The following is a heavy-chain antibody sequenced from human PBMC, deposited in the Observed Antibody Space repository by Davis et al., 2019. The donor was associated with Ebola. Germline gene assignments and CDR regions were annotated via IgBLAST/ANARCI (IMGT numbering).Heavy chain of an antibody. CDR2: IYYSGST. D-gene: IGHD6-13*01. V-gene: IGHV4-39*07. CDR3: ARGSRRYSSTLRINWFDP. Sequence: MPSETLSLTCTVSGGSISSSSYYWGWIRQPPGKGLEWIGSIYYSGSTYYNPSLKSRVTISVDTSKNQFSLKLSSVTAADTAVYYCARGSRRYSSTLRINWFDPWGQGILVSVSS. J-gene: IGHJ5*02. CDR1: GGSISSSSYY.